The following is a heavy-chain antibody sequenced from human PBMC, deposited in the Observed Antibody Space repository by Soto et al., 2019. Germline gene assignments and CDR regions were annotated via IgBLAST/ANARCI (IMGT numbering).Heavy chain of an antibody. D-gene: IGHD6-6*01. CDR3: ARSLPGIAARGGAGFDY. CDR2: IGTAGDT. V-gene: IGHV3-13*01. J-gene: IGHJ4*02. Sequence: EVQLVESGGGLVQPGGSLRLSCAASGFTFSSYDMHWVRQATGKGLEWVSAIGTAGDTYYPGSVKGRFTISRENAKNSLYLQMYSLRAGDTAVYYCARSLPGIAARGGAGFDYWGQGTLVTVSS. CDR1: GFTFSSYD.